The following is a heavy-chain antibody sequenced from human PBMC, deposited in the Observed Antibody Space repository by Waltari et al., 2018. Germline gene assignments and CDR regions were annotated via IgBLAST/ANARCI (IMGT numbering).Heavy chain of an antibody. D-gene: IGHD5-12*01. Sequence: EVQLVQSGAEVKKPGATVKISCKASGYTFTDYYLHWVQQAPGKGLEWMGRVDPEDGETIYAEKFQGRVTITADTSTDTAYMELSSLRSEDTAVYYCASRGSVATITGWFDPWGQGTLVTVSS. V-gene: IGHV1-69-2*01. CDR2: VDPEDGET. CDR3: ASRGSVATITGWFDP. CDR1: GYTFTDYY. J-gene: IGHJ5*02.